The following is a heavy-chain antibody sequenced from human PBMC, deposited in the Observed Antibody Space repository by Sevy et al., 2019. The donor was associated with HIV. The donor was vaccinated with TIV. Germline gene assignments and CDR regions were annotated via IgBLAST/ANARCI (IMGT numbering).Heavy chain of an antibody. Sequence: GESLKISCAASGFSFSDYDMNWVRQAPGKGLRWVSSISTSSAYIYYSDSVKGRFTISRDNGKNSLYLQMNSLRAEDTAIYYCARMTSSRESESDYWGQGTLVTVS. CDR1: GFSFSDYD. J-gene: IGHJ4*02. CDR2: ISTSSAYI. CDR3: ARMTSSRESESDY. V-gene: IGHV3-21*01.